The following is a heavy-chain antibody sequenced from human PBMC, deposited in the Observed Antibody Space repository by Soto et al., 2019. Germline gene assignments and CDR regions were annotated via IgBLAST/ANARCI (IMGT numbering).Heavy chain of an antibody. CDR3: ARDLGDNYYGSGSSPGY. V-gene: IGHV3-21*01. J-gene: IGHJ4*02. CDR1: GFTFSSYS. D-gene: IGHD3-10*01. Sequence: EVQLVESGGGLVKPGGSLRLSCAASGFTFSSYSMNWVRQAPGKGLEWVSSISSSSSYIYYADSVKGRFTISRDNAKNSLYLQMNSLRAEDTAVYYCARDLGDNYYGSGSSPGYWGQGTLVTVSS. CDR2: ISSSSSYI.